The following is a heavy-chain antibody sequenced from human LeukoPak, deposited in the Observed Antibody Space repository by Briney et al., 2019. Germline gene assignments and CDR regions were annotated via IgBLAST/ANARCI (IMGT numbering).Heavy chain of an antibody. CDR1: GGSISSSSYY. Sequence: TSETLSLTCTVSGGSISSSSYYWGWIRQPPGKGLEWIGSIYYSGSTYYNPSLKSRVTISVDTSKNQFSLKLSSVTAADTAVYYCARIIGVWGSYRPYYFDYWGQGTLVTVSS. D-gene: IGHD3-16*02. J-gene: IGHJ4*02. CDR3: ARIIGVWGSYRPYYFDY. CDR2: IYYSGST. V-gene: IGHV4-39*01.